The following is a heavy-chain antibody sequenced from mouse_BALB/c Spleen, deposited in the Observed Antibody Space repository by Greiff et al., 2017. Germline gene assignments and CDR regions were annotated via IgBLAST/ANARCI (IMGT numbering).Heavy chain of an antibody. CDR3: ARDHYGSPFDY. D-gene: IGHD1-1*01. CDR1: GYTFTSYT. Sequence: VQLQQSAAELARPGASVKMSCKASGYTFTSYTMHWVKQRPGQGLEWIGYINPSSGYTEYNQKFKDKTTLTADKSSSTAYMQLSSLTSEDSAVYYCARDHYGSPFDYWGQGTTLTVSS. J-gene: IGHJ2*01. V-gene: IGHV1-4*02. CDR2: INPSSGYT.